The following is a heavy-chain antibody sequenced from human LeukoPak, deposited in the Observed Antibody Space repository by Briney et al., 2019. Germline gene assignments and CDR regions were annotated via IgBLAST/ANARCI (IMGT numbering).Heavy chain of an antibody. Sequence: GGSLRLSCAASGFTFSSYGMHWARQAPGKGLEWVADIWYDGSNKYYADSVKGRFTISRDNSKNTLYLQMNSLRAEDTAVYYCARGVMTVDYWGQGTLVTVSS. CDR1: GFTFSSYG. CDR2: IWYDGSNK. V-gene: IGHV3-33*01. CDR3: ARGVMTVDY. J-gene: IGHJ4*02.